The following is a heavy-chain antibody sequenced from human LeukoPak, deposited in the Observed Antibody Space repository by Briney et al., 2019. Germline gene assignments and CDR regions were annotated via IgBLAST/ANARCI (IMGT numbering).Heavy chain of an antibody. J-gene: IGHJ6*02. V-gene: IGHV3-30*18. Sequence: GGSLRLSCAASGFTFSSYGMHWVRQAPGKGLEWVAVISYDGSNKYYADSVKGRFTISRDNSKNTLYLQMNSLRAEDTAVYYCAKDNKVGATGYYYYYGMDVWGQGTTVTVSS. D-gene: IGHD1-26*01. CDR3: AKDNKVGATGYYYYYGMDV. CDR1: GFTFSSYG. CDR2: ISYDGSNK.